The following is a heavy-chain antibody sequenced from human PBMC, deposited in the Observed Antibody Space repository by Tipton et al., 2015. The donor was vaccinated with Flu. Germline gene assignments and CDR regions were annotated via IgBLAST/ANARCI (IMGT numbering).Heavy chain of an antibody. Sequence: GLVKPSESLSLICTVSGGAINKYYWNWNRQSPGKGLEWIGNIYYTGSTNYNPSLKSRVTISVDMSRNQFSLTLTSVTAADTAVYFCARDPGGYDYGYVDYWGQGTLVTVSS. CDR1: GGAINKYY. D-gene: IGHD3-16*01. CDR2: IYYTGST. CDR3: ARDPGGYDYGYVDY. V-gene: IGHV4-59*01. J-gene: IGHJ4*02.